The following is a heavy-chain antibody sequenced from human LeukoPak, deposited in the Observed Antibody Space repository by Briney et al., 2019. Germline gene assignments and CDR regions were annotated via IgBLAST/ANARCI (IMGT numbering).Heavy chain of an antibody. CDR1: GYTFTSYG. V-gene: IGHV1-18*01. Sequence: GASVKVSCKASGYTFTSYGISWVRQAPGQGLEWMGWISAYNGNTNYAQKLQGRVTMTTDTSTSTAYMELRSLRSDDTAVYYCARVTEYGETRAYYYYMDVWGKGTTVTVSS. CDR2: ISAYNGNT. CDR3: ARVTEYGETRAYYYYMDV. D-gene: IGHD4-17*01. J-gene: IGHJ6*03.